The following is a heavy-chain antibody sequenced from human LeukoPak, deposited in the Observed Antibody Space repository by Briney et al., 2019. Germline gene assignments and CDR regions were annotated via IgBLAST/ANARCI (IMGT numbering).Heavy chain of an antibody. D-gene: IGHD5-12*01. J-gene: IGHJ3*02. Sequence: GGSLRLSCAASGFTFSSYGMHLVRQAPGKGLGWVAVIWYDGSNKYYADSVKGRFTISRDNSKNTLYLQMNSLRAEDTAVYYCARDSVVTTKHDAFDIWGQGTMVTVSS. V-gene: IGHV3-33*01. CDR1: GFTFSSYG. CDR3: ARDSVVTTKHDAFDI. CDR2: IWYDGSNK.